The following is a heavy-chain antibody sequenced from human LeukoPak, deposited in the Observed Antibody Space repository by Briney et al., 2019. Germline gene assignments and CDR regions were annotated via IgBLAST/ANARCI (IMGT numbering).Heavy chain of an antibody. CDR1: GGSFTGYY. Sequence: PSETLSLTCAVYGGSFTGYYWSWFRQAPGKGLEWIGEINRSGVTNYNPSLKSRVTLSVDTSKSQFSLKLTSLTAADAAVFYCARGRFGNPLQLEPRRPFDMWGQGTMVAISS. V-gene: IGHV4-34*01. D-gene: IGHD1-1*01. CDR3: ARGRFGNPLQLEPRRPFDM. J-gene: IGHJ3*02. CDR2: INRSGVT.